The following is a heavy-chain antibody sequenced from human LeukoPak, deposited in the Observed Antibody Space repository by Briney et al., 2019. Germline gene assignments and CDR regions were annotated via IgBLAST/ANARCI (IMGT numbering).Heavy chain of an antibody. J-gene: IGHJ4*02. CDR1: GFTFSSYA. CDR3: ARCGGDCYTSTQGFDY. V-gene: IGHV3-30*04. CDR2: ISYDGNYI. D-gene: IGHD2-21*02. Sequence: QPGRSLRLPCAASGFTFSSYAMHWVRQAPGKGLEWVAVISYDGNYIFYADSVKGRFTISRDNSKNTLYLQMNSLTTEDTAVYYCARCGGDCYTSTQGFDYWGQGTLVTVSS.